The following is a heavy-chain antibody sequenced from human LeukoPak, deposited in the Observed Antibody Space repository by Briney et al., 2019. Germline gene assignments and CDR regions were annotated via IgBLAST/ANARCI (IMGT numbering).Heavy chain of an antibody. V-gene: IGHV3-7*04. J-gene: IGHJ4*02. CDR3: ARAVSGGAVTY. Sequence: GGSLRLSCAEPRFSLSAYYMKWVRQAPGKGPEWLANINQAGSVQNYVDSVRGRFTISRDNAKNSLFLQMNSLRAEDTAVYYCARAVSGGAVTYWGQGTLVAVSS. D-gene: IGHD1-26*01. CDR1: RFSLSAYY. CDR2: INQAGSVQ.